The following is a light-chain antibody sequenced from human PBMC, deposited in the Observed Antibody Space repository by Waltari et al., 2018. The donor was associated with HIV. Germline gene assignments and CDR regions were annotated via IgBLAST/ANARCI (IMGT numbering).Light chain of an antibody. V-gene: IGLV2-14*01. J-gene: IGLJ3*02. CDR3: SSYTSSSTLAWV. Sequence: QSALTQPASVSGSPGQSITISCTGTSSDVGGYNYVSWYQQHPGKAPKLMIYDVSNRPSGVSKRFSVSKSGNTASLTISGLQAEDEADYYCSSYTSSSTLAWVFGGGTKLTVL. CDR2: DVS. CDR1: SSDVGGYNY.